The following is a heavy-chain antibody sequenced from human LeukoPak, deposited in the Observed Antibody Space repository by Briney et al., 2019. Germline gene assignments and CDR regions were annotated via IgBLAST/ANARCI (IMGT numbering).Heavy chain of an antibody. CDR3: AREKYCSGTNCYALFDP. V-gene: IGHV3-7*01. Sequence: GGSLRLSCAASGFTFSTYWMSWVLQAPGKGLEWVANIKEDGGGKYYVDSVKGRFSISRDNAKNSLYLQINSLRVEDTAVYYCAREKYCSGTNCYALFDPWGQGTLVTVSS. CDR2: IKEDGGGK. CDR1: GFTFSTYW. J-gene: IGHJ5*02. D-gene: IGHD2-2*01.